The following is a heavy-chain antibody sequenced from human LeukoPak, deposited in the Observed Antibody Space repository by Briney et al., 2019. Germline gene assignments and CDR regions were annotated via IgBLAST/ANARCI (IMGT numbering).Heavy chain of an antibody. D-gene: IGHD3-10*01. CDR1: GFTFSSYS. CDR3: ARGGSGSYQAYYFDY. J-gene: IGHJ4*02. Sequence: GGSLRLSCAASGFTFSSYSMNWVRQAPGKGLEWVSYISSSSSTIYYADSVKGRFTISRDNAKNSLYLQMNSLRAEDTAVYYCARGGSGSYQAYYFDYWGQGTLVTVSS. CDR2: ISSSSSTI. V-gene: IGHV3-48*04.